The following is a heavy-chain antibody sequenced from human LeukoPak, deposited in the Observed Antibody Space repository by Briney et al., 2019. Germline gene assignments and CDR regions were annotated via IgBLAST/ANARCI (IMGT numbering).Heavy chain of an antibody. D-gene: IGHD1-14*01. V-gene: IGHV3-21*04. CDR1: GFTFSSYT. CDR2: ISGSNSYI. CDR3: ARAPGRGAFDI. Sequence: GGSLRLSCAASGFTFSSYTMHWIRQAPGKGLEWVSSISGSNSYIFYTDSVKGRFTVSRDNAKDSLYLQMNSLRAEDTAVYYCARAPGRGAFDIWGQGTMVTVSS. J-gene: IGHJ3*02.